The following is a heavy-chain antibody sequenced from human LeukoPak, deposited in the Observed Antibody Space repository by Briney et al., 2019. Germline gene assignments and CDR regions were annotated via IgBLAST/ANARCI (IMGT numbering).Heavy chain of an antibody. D-gene: IGHD3-22*01. CDR3: ARGWKVVFYAFDI. CDR2: IYYSGRT. CDR1: GGSISSYY. J-gene: IGHJ3*02. V-gene: IGHV4-59*01. Sequence: SETLSLTCTVSGGSISSYYWSWIRQPPGKGLEWIGYIYYSGRTNYNPSLKSRVTISVDTSKNQFSLKLSSVTAADTAVYYCARGWKVVFYAFDIWGQGTMVTVSS.